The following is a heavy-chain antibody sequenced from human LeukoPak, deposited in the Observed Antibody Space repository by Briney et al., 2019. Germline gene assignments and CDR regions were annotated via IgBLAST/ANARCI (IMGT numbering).Heavy chain of an antibody. J-gene: IGHJ5*02. V-gene: IGHV6-1*01. D-gene: IGHD2-2*01. CDR3: ARRLTQYDCFDP. CDR1: GDSVSSNSVT. Sequence: SQTLSLTCTISGDSVSSNSVTWNWIRQSPSRGLEWLGRTYYRSTWYNDYAVSVRGRITVNPDTSKNQFSLHLNSVAPEDTAVYYCARRLTQYDCFDPWGQGILVTVSS. CDR2: TYYRSTWYN.